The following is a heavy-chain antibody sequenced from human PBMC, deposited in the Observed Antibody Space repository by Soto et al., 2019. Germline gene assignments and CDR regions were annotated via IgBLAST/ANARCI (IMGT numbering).Heavy chain of an antibody. Sequence: VGSLRLSCAASGFTYTRYSMNWVRQAPGKGLEWVSSISSTTNYIYYGDSMKGRITISRDNAKNSLYLEMNSLRAEDTAVYYCARESEDLTSNFDYWGQGTLVTVSS. J-gene: IGHJ4*02. V-gene: IGHV3-21*06. CDR2: ISSTTNYI. CDR3: ARESEDLTSNFDY. CDR1: GFTYTRYS.